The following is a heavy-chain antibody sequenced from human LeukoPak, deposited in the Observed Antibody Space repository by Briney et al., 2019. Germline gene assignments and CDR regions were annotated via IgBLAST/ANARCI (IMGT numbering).Heavy chain of an antibody. Sequence: SGPTLVKPTQTLTLTCTFSGFSLSDTPVGVHWIRRPPGKALEWLALVYWNEDNKYSPSLRSRLTVTKDSSKNQVVLTMTNMDPVDTATYYCTHSSGWTTDFWGQGILVTVSS. CDR3: THSSGWTTDF. D-gene: IGHD6-19*01. V-gene: IGHV2-5*01. J-gene: IGHJ4*02. CDR1: GFSLSDTPVG. CDR2: VYWNEDN.